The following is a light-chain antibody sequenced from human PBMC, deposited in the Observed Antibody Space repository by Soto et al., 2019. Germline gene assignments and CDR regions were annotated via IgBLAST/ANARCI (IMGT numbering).Light chain of an antibody. CDR2: SAS. Sequence: DIQITQSPSSLSASVVDRVTITCRASQGIGVRLAWFQQKPGKAPQYLIQSASTLASGVPSRFSGSGSGTDFILTINNLQPEDVATYYCLQVNSFPRTFGQGTKVDIK. V-gene: IGKV1-12*01. CDR3: LQVNSFPRT. CDR1: QGIGVR. J-gene: IGKJ1*01.